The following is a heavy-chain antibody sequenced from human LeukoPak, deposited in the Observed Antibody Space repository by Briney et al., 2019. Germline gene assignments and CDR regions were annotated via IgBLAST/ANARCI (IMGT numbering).Heavy chain of an antibody. CDR3: ASPPGDGSGSRSLPFDY. CDR2: INGGGGST. CDR1: GFTFSSYA. Sequence: SGGSLRLSCAASGFTFSSYAMSWVRQAPGKGLQWVSAINGGGGSTYYTDSVKGRFTIFRDNSKNTLYLQMNSLRAEDTAVYYCASPPGDGSGSRSLPFDYWGQGTLVTVSS. D-gene: IGHD3-10*01. J-gene: IGHJ4*02. V-gene: IGHV3-23*01.